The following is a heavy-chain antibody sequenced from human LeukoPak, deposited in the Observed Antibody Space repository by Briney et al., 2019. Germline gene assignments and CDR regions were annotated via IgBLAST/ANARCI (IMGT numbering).Heavy chain of an antibody. V-gene: IGHV3-23*01. Sequence: LAGVSVRFSASASAFTFSSYAMSWERPAPGQGREGCSTISGSGGSTYYADSVKGRFTISRDNSKNTLFLQMNSLRAEDTAVYYCAKLGFLVLPYYFDYWGQGTLVTVSS. D-gene: IGHD2-8*01. J-gene: IGHJ4*02. CDR1: AFTFSSYA. CDR3: AKLGFLVLPYYFDY. CDR2: ISGSGGST.